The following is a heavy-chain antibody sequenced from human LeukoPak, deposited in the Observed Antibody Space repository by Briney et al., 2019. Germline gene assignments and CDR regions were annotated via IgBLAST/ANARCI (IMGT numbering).Heavy chain of an antibody. CDR1: GFTFNDYY. CDR2: INIGGTNT. J-gene: IGHJ6*03. CDR3: ARLRSSSFYYYYMDV. Sequence: GGSLRLSCAASGFTFNDYYMSWIRQAPGKGLEWLSYINIGGTNTHYADSVKGRFTISRDNAKNSLYLQMNSLRAEDTAVYYCARLRSSSFYYYYMDVWGKGTTVTVSS. D-gene: IGHD6-6*01. V-gene: IGHV3-11*01.